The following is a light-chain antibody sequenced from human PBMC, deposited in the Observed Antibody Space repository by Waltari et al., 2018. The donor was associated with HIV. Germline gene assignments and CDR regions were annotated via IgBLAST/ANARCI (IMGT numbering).Light chain of an antibody. Sequence: QSALTQPRSVSGSPGQSITSSCTGSSSDVGGYKYVSWYEQHPGKAPKLMIYDVSKRPSGVPDRFSGSKSGNTASLTISGLQAEDEADYYCCSYAGSYSYVFGTGTKVTVL. V-gene: IGLV2-11*01. CDR2: DVS. J-gene: IGLJ1*01. CDR3: CSYAGSYSYV. CDR1: SSDVGGYKY.